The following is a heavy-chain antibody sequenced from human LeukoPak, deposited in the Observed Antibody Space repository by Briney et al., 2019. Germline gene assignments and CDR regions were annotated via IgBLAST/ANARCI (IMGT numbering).Heavy chain of an antibody. CDR2: ISGSGGST. CDR1: GFTFSTYG. CDR3: AKLPGTTVTTRYY. V-gene: IGHV3-23*01. J-gene: IGHJ4*02. D-gene: IGHD4-17*01. Sequence: GGSLRLSCAASGFTFSTYGMSWVRQAPGKGLEWVSAISGSGGSTYYADSVKGRFTISRDNSKNTLYLQMNSLRAEDTAVYYCAKLPGTTVTTRYYWGQGTLVTVSS.